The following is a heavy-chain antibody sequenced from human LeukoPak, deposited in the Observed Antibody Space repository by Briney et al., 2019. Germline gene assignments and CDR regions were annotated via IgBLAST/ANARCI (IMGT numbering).Heavy chain of an antibody. V-gene: IGHV1-8*02. J-gene: IGHJ3*02. CDR3: ARGRGGSSWYKGDAFDI. CDR2: MHPNSGNT. Sequence: ASVKVSCKASGYTFTGYYMHWVRQATGQGLEWMGWMHPNSGNTGYAQKFQGRVTMTRNTSISTAYMELSSLRSEDTAVYYCARGRGGSSWYKGDAFDIWGQGTMVTVSS. D-gene: IGHD6-13*01. CDR1: GYTFTGYY.